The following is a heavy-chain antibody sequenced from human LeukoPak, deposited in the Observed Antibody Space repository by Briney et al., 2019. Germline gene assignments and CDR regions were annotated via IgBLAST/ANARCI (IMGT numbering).Heavy chain of an antibody. J-gene: IGHJ4*02. Sequence: AGGSLRLSCAASGFTFSSYSMNWVRQAPGKGLEWVSYISSSGNTIDYADSVKGRFTISRDNAMNSLYLQMVSLRAEDTAVYYCARLRGYSYGYGDYWGQGTLVTVSS. CDR1: GFTFSSYS. V-gene: IGHV3-48*04. CDR2: ISSSGNTI. D-gene: IGHD5-18*01. CDR3: ARLRGYSYGYGDY.